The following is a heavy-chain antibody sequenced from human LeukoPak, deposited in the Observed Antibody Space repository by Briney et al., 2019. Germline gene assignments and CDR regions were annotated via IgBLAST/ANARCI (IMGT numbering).Heavy chain of an antibody. J-gene: IGHJ4*02. D-gene: IGHD4-17*01. CDR1: GGSISSSSYY. CDR3: ARVTRTFRYGDYVDYFDY. Sequence: SDTLSLTCTVSGGSISSSSYYWGWIRQPPGKGLEWIGSIYYSGSTYYNPSLKSRVTISVDTSKNQFSLKLSSVTAADTAVYYCARVTRTFRYGDYVDYFDYWGQGTLVTVSS. CDR2: IYYSGST. V-gene: IGHV4-39*01.